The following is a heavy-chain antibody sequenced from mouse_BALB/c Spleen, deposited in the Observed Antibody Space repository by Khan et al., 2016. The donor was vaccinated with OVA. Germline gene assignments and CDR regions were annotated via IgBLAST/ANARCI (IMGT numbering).Heavy chain of an antibody. D-gene: IGHD4-1*01. J-gene: IGHJ3*01. Sequence: GQRKKGGAELVKPGASVKLSCTASGFTIKDTYMHWVKQRPEQGLEWIGRIDPANGNTKYDPNFQDKATITADTSSNTAYLQLSSLTSEDTAVSYCSIDYWDVFAYWGQGTLVTVSA. V-gene: IGHV14-3*02. CDR1: GFTIKDTY. CDR3: SIDYWDVFAY. CDR2: IDPANGNT.